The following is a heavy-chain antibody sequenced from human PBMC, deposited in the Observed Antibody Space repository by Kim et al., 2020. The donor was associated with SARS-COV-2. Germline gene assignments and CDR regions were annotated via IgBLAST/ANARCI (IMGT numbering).Heavy chain of an antibody. CDR3: ARSAAGTFDY. V-gene: IGHV6-1*01. J-gene: IGHJ4*02. D-gene: IGHD6-13*01. CDR2: WYN. Sequence: WYNEYALSVKSRITINPDTSKNQFSLQLNSVTPEDTAVYYCARSAAGTFDYWGQGILVTVSS.